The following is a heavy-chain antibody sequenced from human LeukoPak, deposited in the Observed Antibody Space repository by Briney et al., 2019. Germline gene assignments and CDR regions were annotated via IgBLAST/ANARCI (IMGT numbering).Heavy chain of an antibody. D-gene: IGHD3-16*02. Sequence: GASVKVSCKASGYTFTSYDINWVRQATGQGLGWMGWMNPNSGNTGYAQKFQGRVTMTRNTSISTAYMELSSLRSEDTAVYYCARGRGSYRRLYYFDYWGQGTLVTVSS. J-gene: IGHJ4*02. CDR2: MNPNSGNT. CDR1: GYTFTSYD. V-gene: IGHV1-8*01. CDR3: ARGRGSYRRLYYFDY.